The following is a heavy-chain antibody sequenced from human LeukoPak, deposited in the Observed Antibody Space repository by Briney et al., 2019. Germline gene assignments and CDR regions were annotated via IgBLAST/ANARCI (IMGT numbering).Heavy chain of an antibody. Sequence: PSETLPLTCTVSGGSISSYYWSWVPQPPGKGLEWVGYIYYSGSTNYNPSLTSRVTISVDTSKNQFSLKLSSVTAADTAVYYCARAVGYSSPQDFGYWGQGTLVTVSS. D-gene: IGHD6-13*01. J-gene: IGHJ4*02. CDR3: ARAVGYSSPQDFGY. CDR1: GGSISSYY. CDR2: IYYSGST. V-gene: IGHV4-59*01.